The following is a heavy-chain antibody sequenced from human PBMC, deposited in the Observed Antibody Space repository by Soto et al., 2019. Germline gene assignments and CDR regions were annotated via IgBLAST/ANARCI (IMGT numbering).Heavy chain of an antibody. CDR3: ARNGPMDRAFDI. CDR1: GYTFTSYG. V-gene: IGHV1-18*01. Sequence: QVQLVQSGAEVKKPGASVKVSCKASGYTFTSYGITWVRQAPGQGLECMGWISAYNGNTNYAQKPQGRVTMTTDTSTSTSYTQLRTLRSDDTAVYYCARNGPMDRAFDIWAQGTVVTVSS. D-gene: IGHD3-10*01. CDR2: ISAYNGNT. J-gene: IGHJ3*02.